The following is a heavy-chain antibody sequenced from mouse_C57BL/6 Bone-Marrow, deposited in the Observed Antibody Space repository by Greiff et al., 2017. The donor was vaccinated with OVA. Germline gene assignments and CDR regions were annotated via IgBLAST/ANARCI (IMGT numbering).Heavy chain of an antibody. CDR3: TRGGNYGYFDV. CDR2: IDPETGGT. V-gene: IGHV1-15*01. CDR1: GYTFTDYE. D-gene: IGHD2-1*01. Sequence: VQLQQSGAELVRPGASVTLSCKASGYTFTDYEMHWVKQTPVHGLEWIGSIDPETGGTAYNQKFKGKAILTADKSSSTAYMELRSLTSEDSAFYYCTRGGNYGYFDVWGTGTTVTVSS. J-gene: IGHJ1*03.